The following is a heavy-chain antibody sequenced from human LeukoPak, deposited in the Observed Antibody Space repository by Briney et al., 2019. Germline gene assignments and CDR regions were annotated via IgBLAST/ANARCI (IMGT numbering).Heavy chain of an antibody. V-gene: IGHV5-51*01. D-gene: IGHD5-18*01. CDR1: GYTFNSYW. J-gene: IGHJ3*02. CDR2: IYPGDSEI. Sequence: SGESLKISCKASGYTFNSYWNICVRQLPGKGLEWMGIIYPGDSEIRYSPSFQGQVTISADKSISTAYLQWSSLKASDTAMYYCARRYSYRCLRAFDILSQGTMVTVS. CDR3: ARRYSYRCLRAFDI.